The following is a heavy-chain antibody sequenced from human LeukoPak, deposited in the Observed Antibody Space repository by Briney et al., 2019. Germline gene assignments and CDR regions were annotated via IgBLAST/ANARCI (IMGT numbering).Heavy chain of an antibody. CDR2: ISGSGGST. CDR1: GFTFSSYA. D-gene: IGHD3-9*01. V-gene: IGHV3-23*01. Sequence: GGSLRLSYAASGFTFSSYAMSWVRQAQGKGLEWVSAISGSGGSTYYADSVKGRFTISRDNSKNTLYLQMNSLRAEDTAVYYCAKESPYYDILTGLDYWGQGTLVTVSS. CDR3: AKESPYYDILTGLDY. J-gene: IGHJ4*02.